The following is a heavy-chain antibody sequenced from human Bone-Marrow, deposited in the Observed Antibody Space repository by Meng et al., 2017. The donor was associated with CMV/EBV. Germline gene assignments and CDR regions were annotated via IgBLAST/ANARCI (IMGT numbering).Heavy chain of an antibody. CDR2: TYYRSKWYS. CDR3: AREYSAGWWD. V-gene: IGHV6-1*01. Sequence: AISGDSVSSNSAAWNWIRQSTSRGLEWLGRTYYRSKWYSEYEVSVKSRITINPDTSKNHFSLQLNSVTPEDTAVYYCAREYSAGWWDWGQGTLVTVSS. D-gene: IGHD6-19*01. J-gene: IGHJ4*02. CDR1: GDSVSSNSAA.